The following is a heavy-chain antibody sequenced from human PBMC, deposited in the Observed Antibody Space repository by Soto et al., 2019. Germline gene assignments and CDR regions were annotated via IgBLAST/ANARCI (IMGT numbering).Heavy chain of an antibody. V-gene: IGHV4-34*01. CDR1: GGSFSGYY. Sequence: SETLSLTCAVYGGSFSGYYWSWIRQPPGKGLEWIGEINHSGSTNYNPSLKSRVTISVDTSKNQFSLKLSSVTAADTAVYYCARGPNWNGGFKWGQGTLVTVSS. CDR3: ARGPNWNGGFK. D-gene: IGHD1-20*01. CDR2: INHSGST. J-gene: IGHJ4*02.